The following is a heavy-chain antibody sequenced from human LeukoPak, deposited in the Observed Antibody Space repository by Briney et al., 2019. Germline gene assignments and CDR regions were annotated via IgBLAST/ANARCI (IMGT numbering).Heavy chain of an antibody. CDR1: GVSINSGAYY. CDR2: IYYSGST. CDR3: AREVVRRPAAQPKDAFDI. J-gene: IGHJ3*02. D-gene: IGHD2-2*01. Sequence: PSETLSLTCTVSGVSINSGAYYWSWIRQHPGKGLEWIGYIYYSGSTYYNPSLKSRVTISVDTSKNQFSLKLSSVTAADTAVYYCAREVVRRPAAQPKDAFDIWGQGTMVTVSS. V-gene: IGHV4-31*03.